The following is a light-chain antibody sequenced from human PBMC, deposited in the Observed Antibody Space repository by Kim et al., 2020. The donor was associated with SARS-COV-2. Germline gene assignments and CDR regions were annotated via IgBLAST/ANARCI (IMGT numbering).Light chain of an antibody. CDR1: SSNIGHNP. CDR2: TNN. J-gene: IGLJ2*01. V-gene: IGLV1-44*01. Sequence: QSVLTQPPSASGTPGQRVTISCSGSSSNIGHNPVDWYQQLPGTAPKLLISTNNQRPSGVPDRFSGSKSGTSASLAISALQSEDEADYYCASWDDSLHGPVFGGGTQLTVL. CDR3: ASWDDSLHGPV.